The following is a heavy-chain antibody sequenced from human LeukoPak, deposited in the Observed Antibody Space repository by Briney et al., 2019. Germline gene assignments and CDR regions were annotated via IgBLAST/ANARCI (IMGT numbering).Heavy chain of an antibody. J-gene: IGHJ4*02. CDR3: ARDGLALSDYFDY. CDR2: ISTSSSYI. D-gene: IGHD3/OR15-3a*01. Sequence: MPGGSLRLSCAASGFTLSTYTMNWVRQAPGKGLEWVSSISTSSSYIYYADSMKGRFTISRDNAKNSLYLQMNSLRAEDTAVYYCARDGLALSDYFDYWGQGTLVTISS. CDR1: GFTLSTYT. V-gene: IGHV3-21*01.